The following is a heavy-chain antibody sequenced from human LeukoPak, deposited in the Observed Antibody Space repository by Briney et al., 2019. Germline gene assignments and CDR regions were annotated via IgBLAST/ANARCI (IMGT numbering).Heavy chain of an antibody. J-gene: IGHJ4*02. V-gene: IGHV3-7*01. CDR1: GSTFSSYW. D-gene: IGHD6-13*01. CDR3: ARDIEAAGLFLDY. Sequence: GSLRLSCAASGSTFSSYWMSWVRQAPGKGLEWVANMKYDGSEKYYVNSVKGRFTISRDNAKNSLYLQMNSLRAEDTAVYYCARDIEAAGLFLDYWGQGTLVTVSS. CDR2: MKYDGSEK.